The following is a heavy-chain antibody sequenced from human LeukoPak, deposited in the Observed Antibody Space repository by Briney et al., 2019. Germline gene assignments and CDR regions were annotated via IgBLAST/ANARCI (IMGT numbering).Heavy chain of an antibody. J-gene: IGHJ3*02. CDR1: GFTFSSHW. V-gene: IGHV3-21*01. CDR3: ARQIPKDAFDI. CDR2: ISSSSSYI. Sequence: GGSLRLSCAASGFTFSSHWISWVRQAPGKGLEWVSSISSSSSYIYYADSVKGRFTISRDNAKNSLYLQMNSLRAEDTAVYYCARQIPKDAFDIWGQGTMVTVSS.